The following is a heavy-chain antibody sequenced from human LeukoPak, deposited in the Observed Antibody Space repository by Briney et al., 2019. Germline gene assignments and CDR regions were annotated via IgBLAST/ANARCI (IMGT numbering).Heavy chain of an antibody. Sequence: SGTLSLTCTVSGGSISSSSYFWGWIRQPPGKGLECIGSIFYSGSTYYNPSPNSRVTISIDTSKNQFSLRLSSVTAADTAVYYCARQMNTVTADYWGQGTLVTVSS. D-gene: IGHD4-17*01. CDR2: IFYSGST. J-gene: IGHJ4*02. V-gene: IGHV4-39*01. CDR3: ARQMNTVTADY. CDR1: GGSISSSSYF.